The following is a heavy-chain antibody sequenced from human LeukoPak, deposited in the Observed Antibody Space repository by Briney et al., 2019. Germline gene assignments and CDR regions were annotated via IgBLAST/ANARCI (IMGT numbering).Heavy chain of an antibody. J-gene: IGHJ4*02. CDR3: AREGYCSSTSCYASARGY. CDR2: IYHSGST. V-gene: IGHV4-4*02. Sequence: PSETLSLTCAVSGGXISSSTWWSWVRQPPGKELEWIGEIYHSGSTNYNPSLKSRVTISVDKSKNQFSLKLSSVTAADTAVYYCAREGYCSSTSCYASARGYWGQGTLVTVSS. D-gene: IGHD2-2*01. CDR1: GGXISSSTW.